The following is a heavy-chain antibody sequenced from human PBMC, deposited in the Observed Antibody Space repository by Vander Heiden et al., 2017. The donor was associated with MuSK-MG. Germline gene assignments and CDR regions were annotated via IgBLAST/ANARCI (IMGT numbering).Heavy chain of an antibody. Sequence: EVKLVESGGGLVQPGGSLTLSCAASGFFFEDSSIHWVRQASGKGLEWIGRIRGKANKFATGYSASVTGRFTISRDDSKNTAYLHMNSLKIEDTALYFCTINKWGSSGGFWGQGTLVTVSS. CDR3: TINKWGSSGGF. CDR1: GFFFEDSS. D-gene: IGHD7-27*01. CDR2: IRGKANKFAT. J-gene: IGHJ4*02. V-gene: IGHV3-73*01.